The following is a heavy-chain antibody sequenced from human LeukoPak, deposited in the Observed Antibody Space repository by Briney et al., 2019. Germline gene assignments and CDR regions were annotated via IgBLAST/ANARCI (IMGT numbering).Heavy chain of an antibody. CDR2: IYHSGST. Sequence: SETLSLTRTVSGGSISSGGYYRSWIRQPPGKGLEWIGYIYHSGSTYYNPSLKSRVTISVDRSKNQFSLKLSSVTAADTAVYYCARSGIAAAGHYFDYWGQGTLVAVSS. CDR1: GGSISSGGYY. D-gene: IGHD6-13*01. V-gene: IGHV4-30-2*01. J-gene: IGHJ4*02. CDR3: ARSGIAAAGHYFDY.